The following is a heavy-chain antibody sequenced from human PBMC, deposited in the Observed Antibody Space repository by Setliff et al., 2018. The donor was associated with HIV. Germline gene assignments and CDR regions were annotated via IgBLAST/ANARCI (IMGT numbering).Heavy chain of an antibody. D-gene: IGHD3-10*01. CDR1: DFNFGDFT. J-gene: IGHJ4*01. V-gene: IGHV3-49*04. CDR3: ASFYGDYGY. CDR2: IGITTYGGTT. Sequence: AGGSLRLSCAGSDFNFGDFTVSWVRQAPGKGLEWVASIGITTYGGTTDYAASVKGRFTISRDDYKSIAYLQMNNLRDEDTAVYYCASFYGDYGYWGHGTQVTVSS.